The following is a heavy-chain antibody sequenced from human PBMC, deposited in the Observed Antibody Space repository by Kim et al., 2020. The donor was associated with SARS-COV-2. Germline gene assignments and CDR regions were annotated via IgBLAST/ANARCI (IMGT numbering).Heavy chain of an antibody. CDR3: ASRGPVKILTGYYGPHYYYGMDV. CDR2: IIPIFGTA. J-gene: IGHJ6*02. V-gene: IGHV1-69*13. CDR1: GGTFSSYA. D-gene: IGHD3-9*01. Sequence: SVKVSCKASGGTFSSYAISWVRQAPGQGLEWMGGIIPIFGTANYAQKFQGRVTITADESTSTAYMELSSLRSEDTAVYYCASRGPVKILTGYYGPHYYYGMDVWGQGTTVTVSS.